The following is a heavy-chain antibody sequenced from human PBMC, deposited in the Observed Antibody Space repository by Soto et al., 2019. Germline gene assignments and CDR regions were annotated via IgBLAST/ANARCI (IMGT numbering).Heavy chain of an antibody. V-gene: IGHV1-18*01. CDR2: ISAYNGNT. Sequence: ASVKVSCKASGYTFTSYGISWVRQAPGQGLEWMGWISAYNGNTNYAQKLQGRVTMTTDTSTSTAYMELRSLRSDDTAVYYCARETKMDSSGWYTGYWGQGTLVTVSS. D-gene: IGHD6-19*01. CDR1: GYTFTSYG. CDR3: ARETKMDSSGWYTGY. J-gene: IGHJ4*02.